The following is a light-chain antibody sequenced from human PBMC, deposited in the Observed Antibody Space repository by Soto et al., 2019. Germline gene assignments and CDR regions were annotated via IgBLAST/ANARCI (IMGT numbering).Light chain of an antibody. CDR2: GAS. J-gene: IGKJ1*01. CDR1: QSVSNN. V-gene: IGKV3-15*01. Sequence: EIVMTQSPATMSVSPGERATLSCRASQSVSNNLAWYQKKPGQAPRLLIYGASTRATGIPARFSGSGSGTEFTLTISGLQSEDFAVYYCQQYNNWGTFGQGTKVEIK. CDR3: QQYNNWGT.